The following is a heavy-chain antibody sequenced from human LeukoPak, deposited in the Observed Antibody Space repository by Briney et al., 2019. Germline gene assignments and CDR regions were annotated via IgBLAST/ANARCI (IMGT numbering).Heavy chain of an antibody. J-gene: IGHJ6*02. CDR2: IYTSGST. D-gene: IGHD3-10*01. CDR3: ARGVYYGSGSYSGYYYYGMDV. V-gene: IGHV4-4*07. Sequence: SETLSLTCTVSGGSISSYYWSWIRQPAGKGLEWIGRIYTSGSTNYNPSLKSRVTMSVDTSKNQFSLKLSSVTAAGTAVYYCARGVYYGSGSYSGYYYYGMDVWGQGTTVTVSS. CDR1: GGSISSYY.